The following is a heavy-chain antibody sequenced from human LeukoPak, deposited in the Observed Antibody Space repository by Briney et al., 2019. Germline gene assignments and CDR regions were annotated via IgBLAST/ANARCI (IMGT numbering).Heavy chain of an antibody. J-gene: IGHJ4*02. V-gene: IGHV3-23*01. D-gene: IGHD1-26*01. CDR3: AKAGVFSGSYYFYFDY. CDR2: ISGSGGST. Sequence: GGSLRLSCAASGFTFSSYAMSWVRQAPGKGLEWVSAISGSGGSTYYADSVKGRFTISRDNSKNTLYLQMNSLRAEDTAVYYCAKAGVFSGSYYFYFDYWGQGTLVTVSS. CDR1: GFTFSSYA.